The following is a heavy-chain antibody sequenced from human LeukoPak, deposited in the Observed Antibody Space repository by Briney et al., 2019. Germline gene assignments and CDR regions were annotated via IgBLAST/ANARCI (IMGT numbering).Heavy chain of an antibody. V-gene: IGHV4-34*01. CDR1: GGSFSGYY. D-gene: IGHD6-19*01. J-gene: IGHJ4*02. CDR3: ARARRQWLVGANIRGDNPPYYYDY. CDR2: INHSGST. Sequence: SETLSLTCAVYGGSFSGYYWSWIRQPPGKGLEWIGEINHSGSTNYNPSLKSRVTISVDTSKNQFSLKLRSVTAADTAVYYCARARRQWLVGANIRGDNPPYYYDYWGQGILVTVSS.